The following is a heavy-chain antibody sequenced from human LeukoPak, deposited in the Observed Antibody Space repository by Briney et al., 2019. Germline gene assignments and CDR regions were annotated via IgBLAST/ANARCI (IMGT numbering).Heavy chain of an antibody. CDR1: GGSFSRYY. CDR3: PRGMAAAYDYNWFDP. D-gene: IGHD5-12*01. J-gene: IGHJ5*02. V-gene: IGHV4-59*12. CDR2: IYYSGST. Sequence: SETMSLTCPVYGGSFSRYYCSWIRQPPGKELEWIGYIYYSGSTNYNPSLTSQVTISVDTSKNQFSLTLTSLTPANPAWYFLPRGMAAAYDYNWFDPCGQGNLVTASS.